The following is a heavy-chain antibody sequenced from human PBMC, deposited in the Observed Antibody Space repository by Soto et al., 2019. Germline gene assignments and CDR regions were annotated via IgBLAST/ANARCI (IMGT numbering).Heavy chain of an antibody. CDR3: AKNQERELPRVIDF. J-gene: IGHJ1*01. D-gene: IGHD3-16*02. CDR2: MSGSSSTT. CDR1: GLTFSNYA. V-gene: IGHV3-23*01. Sequence: XGSLRLSCATSGLTFSNYAMSWVRQAPGGGLEWVSSMSGSSSTTYYADSVRGRSTISRDRSKNTLYLQMSSLRAEDTALYYCAKNQERELPRVIDFWGQGTLVTVSS.